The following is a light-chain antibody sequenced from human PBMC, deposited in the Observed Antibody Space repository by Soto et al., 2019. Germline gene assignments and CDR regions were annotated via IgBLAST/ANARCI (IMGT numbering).Light chain of an antibody. J-gene: IGKJ2*01. CDR2: DAS. CDR1: QSVSNN. CDR3: RQYNNWHPT. Sequence: EIVMTQSPATLSASTGERATLSCRASQSVSNNLAWYHQKPGQAPRFLIYDASTMDTGVPARFSGSGSGTEFTLTISSRQSADFSVYYCRQYNNWHPTFGQGTRLEIK. V-gene: IGKV3-15*01.